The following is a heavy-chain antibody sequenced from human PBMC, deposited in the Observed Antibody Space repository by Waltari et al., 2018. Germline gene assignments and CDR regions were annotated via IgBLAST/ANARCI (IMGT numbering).Heavy chain of an antibody. D-gene: IGHD6-19*01. V-gene: IGHV4-39*01. J-gene: IGHJ1*01. CDR3: ATSPGIAVAAPH. Sequence: QLQLQESGPGLVKPSETLSLTCTVSGGSISSSSYYWGWIRQPPGKGLEWIGSIYYSGSTYYNQALKSRGTISVDTSKNQFSLKLSSVTAADTAVYYCATSPGIAVAAPHWGQGTLVTVSS. CDR1: GGSISSSSYY. CDR2: IYYSGST.